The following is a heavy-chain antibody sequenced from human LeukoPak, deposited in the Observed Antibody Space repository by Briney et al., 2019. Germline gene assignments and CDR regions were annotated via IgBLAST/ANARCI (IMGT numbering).Heavy chain of an antibody. Sequence: GGSLRLSCAASGFTFSSYSMNWVRQAPGKGLEWVSSISGSSSYIYYADSVKGRFTISRDNAKNSLYLQMNSLRAEDTAVYYCARAPDRLAARPYYYYGMDVWGQGTTVTVSS. D-gene: IGHD6-6*01. V-gene: IGHV3-21*01. J-gene: IGHJ6*01. CDR2: ISGSSSYI. CDR3: ARAPDRLAARPYYYYGMDV. CDR1: GFTFSSYS.